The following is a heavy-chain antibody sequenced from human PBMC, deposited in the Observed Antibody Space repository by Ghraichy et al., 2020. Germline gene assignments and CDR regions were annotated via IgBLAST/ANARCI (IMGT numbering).Heavy chain of an antibody. CDR2: IYHSGST. CDR3: ARDLSGVAAAGIDP. CDR1: GGSISSSNW. V-gene: IGHV4-4*02. D-gene: IGHD6-13*01. Sequence: SETLSLTCAVSGGSISSSNWWSWVRQPPGKGLEWIGEIYHSGSTNYNPSLKSRVTISVDKSKNQFSLKLSSMTAADTAVYYCARDLSGVAAAGIDPWGQGTLVTVSS. J-gene: IGHJ5*02.